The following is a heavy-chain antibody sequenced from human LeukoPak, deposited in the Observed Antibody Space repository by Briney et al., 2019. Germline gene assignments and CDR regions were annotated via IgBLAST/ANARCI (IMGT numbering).Heavy chain of an antibody. CDR2: TSAYNGNT. Sequence: ASVKVSCKASGYTFTSYAMNWVRQAPGQGLEWMGWTSAYNGNTNYAQKLQGRVTMTTDTSTSTAYMELSSLRSEDTAVYYCARGRIAAAGILRFDPWGQGTLVTVPS. D-gene: IGHD6-13*01. CDR1: GYTFTSYA. V-gene: IGHV1-18*01. CDR3: ARGRIAAAGILRFDP. J-gene: IGHJ5*02.